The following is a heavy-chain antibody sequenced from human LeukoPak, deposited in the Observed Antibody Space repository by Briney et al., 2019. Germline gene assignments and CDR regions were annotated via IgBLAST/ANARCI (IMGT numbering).Heavy chain of an antibody. CDR3: ARDPSPVLRRNYFDY. D-gene: IGHD2-8*01. J-gene: IGHJ4*02. Sequence: GGSLRLSCAASGFTFSSYTMNWVRQAPGKGLEWVSSISSSSSYIYYADSVKGRFTISRDNAKNSLYLQMSSLRAEDTAVYYCARDPSPVLRRNYFDYWGQGTLVTVSS. CDR2: ISSSSSYI. V-gene: IGHV3-21*01. CDR1: GFTFSSYT.